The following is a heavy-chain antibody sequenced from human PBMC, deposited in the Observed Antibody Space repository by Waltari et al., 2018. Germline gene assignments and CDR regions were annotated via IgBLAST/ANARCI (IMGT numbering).Heavy chain of an antibody. CDR1: GYSFTSYW. CDR3: ARREGRLGELSWDAFDI. Sequence: EVQLVQSGAEVKKPGESLKISCKGSGYSFTSYWIGWVRQMPGKGLEWMGISYPGDSDTRSSPAFQGQVTISADKSISTAYLQWSSLKASDTAMYYCARREGRLGELSWDAFDIWGQGTMVTVSS. CDR2: SYPGDSDT. V-gene: IGHV5-51*01. D-gene: IGHD3-16*02. J-gene: IGHJ3*02.